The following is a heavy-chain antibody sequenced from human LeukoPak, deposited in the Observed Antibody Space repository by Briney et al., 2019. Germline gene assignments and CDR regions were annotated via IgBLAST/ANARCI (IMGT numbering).Heavy chain of an antibody. Sequence: ASVKVSCKASGYTFTSYGISWVRQAPGQGLEWMGRISAYNGNTNYAQKLQGRVTMTTDTSTSTAYMELRSLRSDDTAVYYCARDKDTAMVNENWFDPWGQGTLVTVSS. CDR1: GYTFTSYG. J-gene: IGHJ5*02. CDR3: ARDKDTAMVNENWFDP. D-gene: IGHD5-18*01. CDR2: ISAYNGNT. V-gene: IGHV1-18*01.